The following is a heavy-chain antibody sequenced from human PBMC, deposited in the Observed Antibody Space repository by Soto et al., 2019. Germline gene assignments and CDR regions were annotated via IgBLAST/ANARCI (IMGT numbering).Heavy chain of an antibody. CDR1: GYSFTSYW. J-gene: IGHJ3*02. CDR3: ARQIQYCSGGSCFPDGAFDI. D-gene: IGHD2-15*01. V-gene: IGHV5-51*01. CDR2: IYPGGSDT. Sequence: PGESLKISCKGSGYSFTSYWIGWVRQMPGKGLEWMGIIYPGGSDTRYSPSFQGQVTISADKSISTAYLQWSSLKASDTAMYYCARQIQYCSGGSCFPDGAFDIWGQGTMVTVSS.